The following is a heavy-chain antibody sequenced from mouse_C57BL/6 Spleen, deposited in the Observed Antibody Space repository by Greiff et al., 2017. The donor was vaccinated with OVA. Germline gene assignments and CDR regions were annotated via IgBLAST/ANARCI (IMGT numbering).Heavy chain of an antibody. CDR2: INTSSGYT. D-gene: IGHD4-1*01. V-gene: IGHV1-7*01. CDR1: GYSFTSYW. Sequence: QVQLQQSGAELAKPGASVKLSCKASGYSFTSYWMHWVNQRPGKGLEWIGYINTSSGYTKYNQKLKDKATLTADNSSSPAYMQLSCLTYEDSAVYYCASYLLANWDNWYFYVWGTGTTVTVSS. J-gene: IGHJ1*03. CDR3: ASYLLANWDNWYFYV.